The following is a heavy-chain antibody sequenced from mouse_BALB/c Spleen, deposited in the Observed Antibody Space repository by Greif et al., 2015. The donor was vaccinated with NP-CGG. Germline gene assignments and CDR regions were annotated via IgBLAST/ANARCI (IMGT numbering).Heavy chain of an antibody. V-gene: IGHV1S81*02. CDR3: ARGWLLQDYAMDY. J-gene: IGHJ4*01. CDR1: GYTFTSYW. Sequence: QVQLQQSGAELVKPGASVKLSCKASGYTFTSYWMHWVKQRPGQGLEWIGEINPSNGRTNYNEKFKSKATLTVDKSSSTAYMQLSSLTSEDSAVYYCARGWLLQDYAMDYWGQGTSVTVSS. D-gene: IGHD2-3*01. CDR2: INPSNGRT.